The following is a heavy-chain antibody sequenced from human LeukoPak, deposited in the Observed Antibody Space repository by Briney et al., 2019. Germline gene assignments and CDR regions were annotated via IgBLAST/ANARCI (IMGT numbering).Heavy chain of an antibody. V-gene: IGHV1-2*02. J-gene: IGHJ4*02. CDR2: MNPNVGGA. CDR1: GHTFTGYY. D-gene: IGHD3-10*02. CDR3: ARGVFGESLES. Sequence: ASVRVSCKASGHTFTGYYVYWVRQAPGQGLEWMGWMNPNVGGANFPQKFQGRVTVTSDPAISAAYMELRRLRSDDTAVYYCARGVFGESLESWGQGTLVTVSS.